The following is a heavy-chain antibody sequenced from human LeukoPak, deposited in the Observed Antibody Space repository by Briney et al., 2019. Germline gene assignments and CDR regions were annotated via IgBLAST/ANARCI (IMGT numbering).Heavy chain of an antibody. Sequence: PGGSLRLSCAASGFTFSTYGMHWVRQVPGKGLEWVAVISYDGPNKYYAESVKGRFTISRDNSKNTLYLQMNSLRAEDTAVYYCARLNYDSSGYTRGYFDYWGQGTLVTVSS. CDR3: ARLNYDSSGYTRGYFDY. J-gene: IGHJ4*02. D-gene: IGHD3-22*01. V-gene: IGHV3-30*03. CDR2: ISYDGPNK. CDR1: GFTFSTYG.